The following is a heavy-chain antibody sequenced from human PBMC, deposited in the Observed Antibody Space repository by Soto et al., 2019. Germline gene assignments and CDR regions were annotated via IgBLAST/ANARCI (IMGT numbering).Heavy chain of an antibody. Sequence: GGSLRLSCAASGFSLSTNTMHWVRQVPGKGLEWVASISNDGRRKYYADFVKGRFTISRDTANNILYLEMNSLRAEDTSLYYCERVATAMTYDFCGQGPQVTVSS. CDR2: ISNDGRRK. CDR1: GFSLSTNT. D-gene: IGHD2-21*02. V-gene: IGHV3-30*04. J-gene: IGHJ4*02. CDR3: ERVATAMTYDF.